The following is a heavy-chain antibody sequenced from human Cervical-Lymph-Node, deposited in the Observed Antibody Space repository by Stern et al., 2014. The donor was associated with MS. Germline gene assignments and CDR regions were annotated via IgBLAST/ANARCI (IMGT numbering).Heavy chain of an antibody. Sequence: EVQLVESGGDLVQPGGSLGLSCVASGFIFGDYGMHWVRQVPGKGLEWVSGISWDSGSIDYADSVKGRFTVSRDNAKNSLYLQMDSLRPEDTALYYCAKVRRKVATLYYFDHWGQGALVTVSS. CDR3: AKVRRKVATLYYFDH. CDR2: ISWDSGSI. D-gene: IGHD1-26*01. CDR1: GFIFGDYG. J-gene: IGHJ4*02. V-gene: IGHV3-9*01.